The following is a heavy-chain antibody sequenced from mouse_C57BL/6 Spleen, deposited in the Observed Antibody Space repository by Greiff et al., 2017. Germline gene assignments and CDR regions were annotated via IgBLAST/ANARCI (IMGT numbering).Heavy chain of an antibody. Sequence: QVQLKESGAELVRPGASVKLSCKASGYTFTDYYINWVKQRPGHGLEWIARIYPGSGNTYYNEKFKGKATLTAEKSSSTAYMQLSSLTSEDSAVYFCARRGPRYWYFDVWGTGTTVTVSS. J-gene: IGHJ1*03. CDR3: ARRGPRYWYFDV. CDR2: IYPGSGNT. V-gene: IGHV1-76*01. CDR1: GYTFTDYY.